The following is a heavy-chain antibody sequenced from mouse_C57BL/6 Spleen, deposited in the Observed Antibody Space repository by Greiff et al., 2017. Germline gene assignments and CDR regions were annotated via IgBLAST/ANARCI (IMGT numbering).Heavy chain of an antibody. CDR3: TRGGDCSGSSYVREWFAY. V-gene: IGHV1-15*01. J-gene: IGHJ3*01. Sequence: VQLQQSGAELVRPGASVTLSCKASGYTFTDYEMHWVKQTPVHGLEWIGAIDPETGGTAYNQKFKGKAILTADKSSSTAYMELRSLTSEDSAAYYCTRGGDCSGSSYVREWFAYWGQGTLFTVSA. D-gene: IGHD1-1*01. CDR1: GYTFTDYE. CDR2: IDPETGGT.